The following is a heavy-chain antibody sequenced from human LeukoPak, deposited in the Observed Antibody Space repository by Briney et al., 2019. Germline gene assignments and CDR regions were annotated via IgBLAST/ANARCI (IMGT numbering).Heavy chain of an antibody. CDR1: GYTFTSYA. CDR3: ARHDRPAYYYGSGSYFRGLDY. V-gene: IGHV7-4-1*02. J-gene: IGHJ4*02. D-gene: IGHD3-10*01. Sequence: ASVKVSCKASGYTFTSYAMNWVRQAPGQGLEWMGWINTNTGNPTYAQGFTGRFVFSLDTSVSTAYLQISSLKAEDTAVYYCARHDRPAYYYGSGSYFRGLDYWGQGTLVTVSS. CDR2: INTNTGNP.